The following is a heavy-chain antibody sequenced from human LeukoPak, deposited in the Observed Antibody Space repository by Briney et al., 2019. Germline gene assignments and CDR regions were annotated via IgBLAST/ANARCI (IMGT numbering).Heavy chain of an antibody. J-gene: IGHJ4*02. CDR1: GYTFSGSY. Sequence: ASVKVSCKASGYTFSGSYIHWVRQATGQGLEWMGWMNPNSGNTGYAQKFQGRVTMTRNTSISTAYMELSSLRSEDTAVYYCARRQSMGYSYGVDYWGQGTLVTVSS. V-gene: IGHV1-8*02. CDR3: ARRQSMGYSYGVDY. D-gene: IGHD5-18*01. CDR2: MNPNSGNT.